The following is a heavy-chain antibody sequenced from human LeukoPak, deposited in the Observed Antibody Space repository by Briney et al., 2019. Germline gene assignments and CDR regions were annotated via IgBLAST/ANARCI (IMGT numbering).Heavy chain of an antibody. J-gene: IGHJ5*02. CDR2: ISGSGGST. D-gene: IGHD4-17*01. CDR1: GFTFSSFA. Sequence: GGSLRLSCEASGFTFSSFAMNWVRQAPGKGLEWVSAISGSGGSTYYADSVKGRFTISRDNSKNTLYLQMSSLRAEDTAVYYCAKDPPSYGFDPWGQGTLVTVSS. CDR3: AKDPPSYGFDP. V-gene: IGHV3-23*01.